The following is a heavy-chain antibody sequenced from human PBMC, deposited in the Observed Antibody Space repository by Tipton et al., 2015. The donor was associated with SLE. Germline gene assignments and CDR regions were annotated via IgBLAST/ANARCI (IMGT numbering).Heavy chain of an antibody. V-gene: IGHV4-59*12. CDR1: GASISYYY. D-gene: IGHD3-9*01. CDR2: IYYSGFT. CDR3: AREYRQLRYFDWFSDD. J-gene: IGHJ4*02. Sequence: TLSLTCTVSGASISYYYWTWIRQPPGKGLEWIGYIYYSGFTKYNPSLKSRVTISLDTSKNQVSLKLSSVTAADTAVYYCAREYRQLRYFDWFSDDWGQGTLVTVSP.